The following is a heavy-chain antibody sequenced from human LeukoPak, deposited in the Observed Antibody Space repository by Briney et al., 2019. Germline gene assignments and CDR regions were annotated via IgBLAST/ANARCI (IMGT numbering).Heavy chain of an antibody. V-gene: IGHV4-34*01. CDR2: INHSGST. Sequence: SETLSLTCAAYGGSFSGYYWSWIRQPPGKGLEWIGEINHSGSTNYNPSLKSRVTISVDTSKNQFSLKLSSVTAADTAVYYCVRPPTARGGGFDYWGQGTLVTVSS. D-gene: IGHD3-16*01. CDR3: VRPPTARGGGFDY. CDR1: GGSFSGYY. J-gene: IGHJ4*02.